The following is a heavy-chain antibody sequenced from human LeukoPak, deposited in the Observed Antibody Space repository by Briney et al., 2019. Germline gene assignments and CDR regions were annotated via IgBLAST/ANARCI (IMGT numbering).Heavy chain of an antibody. Sequence: ASVKVSCKASGGTFSSYAISWVRQAPGQGLEWMGWISAYNGNTNYAQKLQGRVTMTTDTSTSTAYMELRSLRSDDTAVYYCARDLWFGEFGGYWGQGTLVTVSS. D-gene: IGHD3-10*01. CDR2: ISAYNGNT. V-gene: IGHV1-18*01. CDR3: ARDLWFGEFGGY. J-gene: IGHJ4*02. CDR1: GGTFSSYA.